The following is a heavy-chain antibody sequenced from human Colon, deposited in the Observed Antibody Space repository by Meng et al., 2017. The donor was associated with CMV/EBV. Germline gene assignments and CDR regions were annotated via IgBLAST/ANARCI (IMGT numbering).Heavy chain of an antibody. CDR3: ARDGCLTRTCNGGGNWFDP. Sequence: FSSYHVQWVRRAGGQRVEWMGIIDPSGGSATDARNFQGRVTTTRDTSTSTVYMELRSLRSEDSAVYYCARDGCLTRTCNGGGNWFDPWGQGTLVTVSS. J-gene: IGHJ5*02. CDR2: IDPSGGSA. V-gene: IGHV1-46*01. D-gene: IGHD1-1*01. CDR1: FSSYH.